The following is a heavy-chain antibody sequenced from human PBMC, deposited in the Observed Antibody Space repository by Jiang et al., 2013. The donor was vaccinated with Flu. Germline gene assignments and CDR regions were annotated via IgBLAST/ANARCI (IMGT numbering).Heavy chain of an antibody. CDR2: IIPILGIA. V-gene: IGHV1-69*04. CDR3: ARDLGTGYSYYYYGMDV. Sequence: SGAEVKKPGSSVKVSCKASGGTFSSYAISWVRQAPGQGLEWMGRIIPILGIANYAQKFQGRVTITADKSTSTAYMELSSLRSEDTAVYYCARDLGTGYSYYYYGMDVWGQGTTVTVSS. D-gene: IGHD7-27*01. CDR1: GGTFSSYA. J-gene: IGHJ6*02.